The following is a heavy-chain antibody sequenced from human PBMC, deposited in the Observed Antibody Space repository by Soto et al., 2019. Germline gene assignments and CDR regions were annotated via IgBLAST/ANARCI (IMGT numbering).Heavy chain of an antibody. J-gene: IGHJ6*03. Sequence: SETLSLTCTVSGGSIGSYYWSWIRQPPGKGLEWIGYIYYSGSTNYNPSLKSRVTISVDTSKNQFSLKLSSVTAADTAVYYCARDSARPKGVVTPFMDVWGKGTTVTVS. CDR2: IYYSGST. V-gene: IGHV4-59*01. CDR1: GGSIGSYY. D-gene: IGHD3-3*01. CDR3: ARDSARPKGVVTPFMDV.